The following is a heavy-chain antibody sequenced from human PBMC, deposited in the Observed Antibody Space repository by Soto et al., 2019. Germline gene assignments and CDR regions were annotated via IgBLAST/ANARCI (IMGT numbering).Heavy chain of an antibody. CDR2: IYSGGST. CDR1: GFTVSSNY. V-gene: IGHV3-53*02. J-gene: IGHJ6*02. D-gene: IGHD1-1*01. Sequence: EVQLVETGGGLIQPGGSLRLSCAASGFTVSSNYMSWVRQAPGKGLEWVSVIYSGGSTYYADSVKGRFTISQDNSKNTLYLQINNEGSEDTAGYYCVRQYTNNEEDYYSDAMDVWSQETTVTVSS. CDR3: VRQYTNNEEDYYSDAMDV.